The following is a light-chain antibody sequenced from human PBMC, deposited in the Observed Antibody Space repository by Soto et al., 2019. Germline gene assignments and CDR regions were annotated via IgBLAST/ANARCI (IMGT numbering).Light chain of an antibody. CDR3: SSYTSSSNWV. Sequence: QSVLTQPASVSGSPGQSITISCTGTSSDVGGYNYVSWYQQHPGKAPKLMIYEVSNRPSGVSNRFSGSKSGNTASLTISGLQAEDEADYYCSSYTSSSNWVCGGGTKLTVL. J-gene: IGLJ3*02. CDR1: SSDVGGYNY. CDR2: EVS. V-gene: IGLV2-14*01.